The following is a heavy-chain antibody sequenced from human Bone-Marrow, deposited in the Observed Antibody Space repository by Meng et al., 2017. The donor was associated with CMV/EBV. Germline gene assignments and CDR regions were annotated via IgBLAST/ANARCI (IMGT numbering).Heavy chain of an antibody. CDR2: ISSSSSYI. J-gene: IGHJ4*02. Sequence: GESLKISCAASGFTFSSYGMNWVRQAPGKGLEWVSSISSSSSYIYYADSVKGRFTISRDNAKNSLYLQMNSLRAEDTAVYYCARVGGIREFDYWGQGTLVTVSS. CDR1: GFTFSSYG. V-gene: IGHV3-21*01. CDR3: ARVGGIREFDY. D-gene: IGHD6-13*01.